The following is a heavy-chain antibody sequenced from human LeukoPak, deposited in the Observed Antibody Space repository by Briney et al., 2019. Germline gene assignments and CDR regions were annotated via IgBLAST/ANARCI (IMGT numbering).Heavy chain of an antibody. D-gene: IGHD3-10*01. CDR3: ARLLWFGESSDWFDP. J-gene: IGHJ5*02. V-gene: IGHV4-39*01. Sequence: SETLSLTCTVSGGSISSSSYYWGWIRQPPGKGLEWIGSIYYSGSTYYNPSLKSRVTISVDTSKNQFSLKLSSVTAADTAVYYCARLLWFGESSDWFDPWGQGTLVTVSS. CDR2: IYYSGST. CDR1: GGSISSSSYY.